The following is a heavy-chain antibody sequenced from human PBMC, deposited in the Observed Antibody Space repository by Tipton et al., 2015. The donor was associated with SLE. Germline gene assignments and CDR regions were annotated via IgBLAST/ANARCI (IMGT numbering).Heavy chain of an antibody. CDR1: GYSFTDYW. Sequence: QLVQSGAEVKEPGESLKISCKGSGYSFTDYWIGWVRQMPGKGLEWMGIIWPGDSDTRYSPSFQGQVTISAAKSISTAYLQWSSRKASDTAMYYCARLRDWTDYFDYWGQGPLATVSS. CDR2: IWPGDSDT. CDR3: ARLRDWTDYFDY. V-gene: IGHV5-51*03. D-gene: IGHD3/OR15-3a*01. J-gene: IGHJ4*02.